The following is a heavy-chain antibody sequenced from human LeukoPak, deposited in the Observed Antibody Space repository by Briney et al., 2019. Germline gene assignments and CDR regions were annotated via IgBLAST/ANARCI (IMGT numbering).Heavy chain of an antibody. J-gene: IGHJ4*02. CDR3: ARIGYSISWSGDY. Sequence: GGSLRLSCAASGFTFSSYGMHWVRQAPGKGLEWVALISSDGNNKYYADSVKGRYSISRDNSKNTLYLQMNSLRAEDTAVYYCARIGYSISWSGDYWGQGSLVTVSS. CDR2: ISSDGNNK. CDR1: GFTFSSYG. V-gene: IGHV3-30*03. D-gene: IGHD6-13*01.